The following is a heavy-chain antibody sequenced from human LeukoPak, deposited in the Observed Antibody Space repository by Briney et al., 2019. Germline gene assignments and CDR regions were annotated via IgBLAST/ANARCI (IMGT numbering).Heavy chain of an antibody. CDR1: GGSISSSSYY. CDR3: ARVGKAARQY. Sequence: SETLSLTCTVSGGSISSSSYYWGWIRQPPGKGLEWIGSIYYSGSTYYNPSLKSRVTISVDTSKNQFSLKLSSVTAADTAVYYCARVGKAARQYWGQGTLVTVSS. CDR2: IYYSGST. V-gene: IGHV4-39*01. J-gene: IGHJ4*02. D-gene: IGHD6-6*01.